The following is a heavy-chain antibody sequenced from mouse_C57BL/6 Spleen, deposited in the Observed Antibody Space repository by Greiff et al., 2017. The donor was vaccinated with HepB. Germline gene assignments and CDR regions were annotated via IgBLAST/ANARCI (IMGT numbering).Heavy chain of an antibody. D-gene: IGHD2-1*01. J-gene: IGHJ2*01. CDR1: GYTFTDYE. V-gene: IGHV1-15*01. CDR3: TKGVYYGNYHFDY. Sequence: QVQLQQSGAELVRPGASVTLSCKASGYTFTDYEMHWVKQTPVHGLEWIGAIDPETGGTAYNQKFKGKAILTADKSSSTAYMELRSLRSEDSAVYYCTKGVYYGNYHFDYWGQGTTLTVSS. CDR2: IDPETGGT.